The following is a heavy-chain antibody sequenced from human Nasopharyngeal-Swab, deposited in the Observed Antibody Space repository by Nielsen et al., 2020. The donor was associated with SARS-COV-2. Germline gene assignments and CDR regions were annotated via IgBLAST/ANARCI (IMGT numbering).Heavy chain of an antibody. CDR1: GGSFSGYY. J-gene: IGHJ4*02. CDR2: INHSGST. V-gene: IGHV4-34*01. D-gene: IGHD1-26*01. Sequence: SETLSLTCAVYGGSFSGYYWSWIRQPPGKGLEWIGEINHSGSTTYNPSLKSRVTISVDTSKNQFSLKLSSVTAADTAVYYCARFRVGGSYFDYWGQGTLVTVSS. CDR3: ARFRVGGSYFDY.